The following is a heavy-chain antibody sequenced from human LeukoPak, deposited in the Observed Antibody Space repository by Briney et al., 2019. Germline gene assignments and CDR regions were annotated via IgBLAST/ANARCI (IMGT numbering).Heavy chain of an antibody. V-gene: IGHV3-74*03. CDR2: GVGDGSHS. Sequence: QPGGSLRLSCAASGFTLGNYWMHWVRQAPGKGLVWVSRGVGDGSHSTYADSVKGRFTISRDNARNTLYLQMNRLTGEDTAVYYCAYSDHFDTWGQGTLVTVSS. D-gene: IGHD4-17*01. J-gene: IGHJ4*02. CDR1: GFTLGNYW. CDR3: AYSDHFDT.